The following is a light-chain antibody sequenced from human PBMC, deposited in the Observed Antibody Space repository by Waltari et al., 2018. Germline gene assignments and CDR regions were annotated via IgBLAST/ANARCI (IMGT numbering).Light chain of an antibody. CDR1: QSVGSS. J-gene: IGKJ5*01. CDR2: GAS. V-gene: IGKV3-11*01. CDR3: QQRSNWPPIT. Sequence: EIVLTQSPVTLSLAPGERATLSCWASQSVGSSLAWYPQKPGQAPRLLMYGASNRATGVPARFNGSGSGTDFTLTIISLQSEDSAVYYCQQRSNWPPITFGQGTRLEIK.